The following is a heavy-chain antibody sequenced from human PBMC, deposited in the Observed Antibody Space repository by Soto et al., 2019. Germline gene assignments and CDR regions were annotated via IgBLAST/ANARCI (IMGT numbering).Heavy chain of an antibody. V-gene: IGHV4-31*03. J-gene: IGHJ6*02. CDR2: IYYSGST. CDR1: GGSISSGGYY. D-gene: IGHD3-10*01. Sequence: SETLSLTCTVSGGSISSGGYYWSWIRQHPGKGLEWIGYIYYSGSTYYNPSLKSRVTISVDTSKNPFSLKLSSVTAADTAVYYCAGPSITMVRGVIDYYYYYGTDVWGQGTTVTVSS. CDR3: AGPSITMVRGVIDYYYYYGTDV.